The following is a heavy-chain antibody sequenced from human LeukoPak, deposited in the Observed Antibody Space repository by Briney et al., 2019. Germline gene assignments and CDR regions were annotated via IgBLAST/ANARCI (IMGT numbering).Heavy chain of an antibody. V-gene: IGHV1-2*02. Sequence: ASVKVSCKASGGTFSSYAISWVRQAPGQGLEWMGWINPNSGGTNYAQKFQGRVTMTRDTSISTAYMELSRLRSDDTAVYYCARDLEAYCGGDCRYFDLWGRGTLVTVSS. CDR3: ARDLEAYCGGDCRYFDL. D-gene: IGHD2-21*02. CDR1: GGTFSSYA. CDR2: INPNSGGT. J-gene: IGHJ2*01.